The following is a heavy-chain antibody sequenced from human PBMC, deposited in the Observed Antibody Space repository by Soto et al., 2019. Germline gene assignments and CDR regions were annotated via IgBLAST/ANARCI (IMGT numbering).Heavy chain of an antibody. CDR2: IYYSGST. CDR1: GGSIRSYY. CDR3: ARGGRWGDYGDYVGAFDI. V-gene: IGHV4-59*01. D-gene: IGHD4-17*01. Sequence: SETLSLTCTVSGGSIRSYYWSWIRQPPGKGLEWIGYIYYSGSTNYNPSLKSRVTISVDTSKNQFSLKLSSVTAADTAVYYCARGGRWGDYGDYVGAFDIWGQGTMVTVSS. J-gene: IGHJ3*02.